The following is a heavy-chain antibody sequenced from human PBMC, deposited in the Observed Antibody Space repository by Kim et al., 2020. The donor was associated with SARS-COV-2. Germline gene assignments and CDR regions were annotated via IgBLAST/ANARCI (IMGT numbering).Heavy chain of an antibody. Sequence: VKGRFTITRDNAKKSLYLQMNSLRAEDTAVYYCARDLRYCSGGSCPQTDYWGQGTLVTVSS. D-gene: IGHD2-15*01. V-gene: IGHV3-21*01. J-gene: IGHJ4*02. CDR3: ARDLRYCSGGSCPQTDY.